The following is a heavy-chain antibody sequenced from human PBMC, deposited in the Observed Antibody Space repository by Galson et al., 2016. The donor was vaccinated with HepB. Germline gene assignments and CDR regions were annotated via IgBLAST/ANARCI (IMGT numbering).Heavy chain of an antibody. CDR3: ARDLKLGAPDYMDV. D-gene: IGHD1-26*01. CDR2: ISSSSSTI. V-gene: IGHV3-48*02. Sequence: SLRLSCAASGFTFSSYSLNWVRQAPGKGLEWVSYISSSSSTIYYADSVKGRFTISRDNAKNSLYLQMNSLRDEDTAVYYCARDLKLGAPDYMDVWGKGTTVTVS. CDR1: GFTFSSYS. J-gene: IGHJ6*03.